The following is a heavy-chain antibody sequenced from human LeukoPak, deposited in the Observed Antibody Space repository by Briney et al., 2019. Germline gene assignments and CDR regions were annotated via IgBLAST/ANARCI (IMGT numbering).Heavy chain of an antibody. V-gene: IGHV1-8*01. CDR2: MNPNSGNT. J-gene: IGHJ4*02. Sequence: ASVKVSCKASGYTFTSDDINWVRQATGQGLEWMGWMNPNSGNTGYAQKFQGRVTMTRNTSISTAYMELSSLRSEDTAVYYCARVVRITMVRGVRNYRDDYWGQGTLVTVSS. CDR1: GYTFTSDD. D-gene: IGHD3-10*01. CDR3: ARVVRITMVRGVRNYRDDY.